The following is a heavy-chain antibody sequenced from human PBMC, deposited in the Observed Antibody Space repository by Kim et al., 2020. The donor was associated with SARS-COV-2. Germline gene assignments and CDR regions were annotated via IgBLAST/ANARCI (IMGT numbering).Heavy chain of an antibody. CDR3: ARGLVEMATRPYYHYGMVV. CDR1: GYTFTSYA. Sequence: ASVKVSCKASGYTFTSYAMHWVRQAPGQRLEWMGWINASNGNTKYSQKFQGRVTITRDTSASTAYMELSSLRSEDTAVYYCARGLVEMATRPYYHYGMVVRGQGTTVTVSS. D-gene: IGHD5-12*01. CDR2: INASNGNT. J-gene: IGHJ6*02. V-gene: IGHV1-3*01.